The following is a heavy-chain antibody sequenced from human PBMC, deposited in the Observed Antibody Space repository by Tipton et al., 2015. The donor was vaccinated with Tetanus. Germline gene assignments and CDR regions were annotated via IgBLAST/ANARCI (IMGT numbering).Heavy chain of an antibody. CDR1: GGTFKTYA. CDR2: IFPLYGTS. J-gene: IGHJ4*02. D-gene: IGHD2-15*01. V-gene: IGHV1-69*01. CDR3: ARPDRYCSGGSCYLALDY. Sequence: QLVQSGAELKKPGSSVRVSCKTSGGTFKTYAISWVRQAPGQGLEWMGGIFPLYGTSNYAPKFQGRVTITADEPTGTTYMELNSLTSEDTGVYYCARPDRYCSGGSCYLALDYWGQGTLVTVSS.